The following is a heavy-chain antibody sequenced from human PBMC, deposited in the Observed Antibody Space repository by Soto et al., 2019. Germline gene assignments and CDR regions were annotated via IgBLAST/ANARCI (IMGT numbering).Heavy chain of an antibody. CDR1: GGTFSSYA. CDR2: IIPIFGTA. CDR3: ARARYCSSTSCYYWFDP. Sequence: QVQLVQSGAEVKKPGSSVKVSCKASGGTFSSYAISWVRQAPGQGLEWMGGIIPIFGTANYAQKFQGRVTFTADESTSTAYMELSSLRSEDTAVYYCARARYCSSTSCYYWFDPWGQGTLVTVSS. J-gene: IGHJ5*02. D-gene: IGHD2-2*01. V-gene: IGHV1-69*01.